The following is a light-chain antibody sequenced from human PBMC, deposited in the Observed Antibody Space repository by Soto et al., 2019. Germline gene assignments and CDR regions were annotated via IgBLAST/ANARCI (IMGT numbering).Light chain of an antibody. CDR3: SSYIRSITSHV. CDR2: EVN. Sequence: QSALTQPPSVSGSPGQSVTIPCSGSISDVGSHRSVSWYKQAPGSSPKHIIFEVNNRPSGVPDRFSESKSVNTASLTISGLQPEDEGAYYCSSYIRSITSHVFGTVTNLTVL. J-gene: IGLJ1*01. CDR1: ISDVGSHRS. V-gene: IGLV2-18*02.